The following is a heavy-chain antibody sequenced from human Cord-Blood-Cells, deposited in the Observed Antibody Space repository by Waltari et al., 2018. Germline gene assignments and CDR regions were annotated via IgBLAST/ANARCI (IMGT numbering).Heavy chain of an antibody. V-gene: IGHV1-3*01. D-gene: IGHD6-13*01. CDR3: ARGPYSSSWYGMDV. J-gene: IGHJ6*02. Sequence: WVRQAPGQRLEWMGWINAGNGNTKYSQKFQGRVTITRDTSASTAYMELSSLRSEDTAVYYCARGPYSSSWYGMDVWGQGTTVTVSS. CDR2: INAGNGNT.